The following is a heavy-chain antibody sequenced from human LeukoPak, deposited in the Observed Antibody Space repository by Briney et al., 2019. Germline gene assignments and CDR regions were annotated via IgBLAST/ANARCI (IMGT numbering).Heavy chain of an antibody. CDR3: ASLTNGYGGYVDY. D-gene: IGHD1-26*01. Sequence: SETLSLTCTVSGGSISSGSYYWSWIRQPAGKGLEWIGRIYTSGSTNYNPSLKSRVTISVDTSKNQFSLKLSSVTAADTAVYYCASLTNGYGGYVDYWGQGTLVTVSS. V-gene: IGHV4-61*02. CDR1: GGSISSGSYY. J-gene: IGHJ4*02. CDR2: IYTSGST.